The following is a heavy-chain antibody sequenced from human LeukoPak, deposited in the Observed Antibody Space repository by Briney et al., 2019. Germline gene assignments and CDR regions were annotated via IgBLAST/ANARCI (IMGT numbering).Heavy chain of an antibody. V-gene: IGHV5-51*01. D-gene: IGHD1-26*01. CDR2: IYPGDSDT. Sequence: GESLKISRKGSGYSFATYWIGWMRQTPGKGLEWMGIIYPGDSDTRYSPSFQGQVTISADKSINTAYLQWSSLKTSDTAMYYCARHQIVGATRSPFDYWGQGTLVTVSS. CDR1: GYSFATYW. CDR3: ARHQIVGATRSPFDY. J-gene: IGHJ4*02.